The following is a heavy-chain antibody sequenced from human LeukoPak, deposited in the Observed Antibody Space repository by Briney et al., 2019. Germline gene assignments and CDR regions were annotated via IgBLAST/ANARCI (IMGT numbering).Heavy chain of an antibody. CDR2: IIPIFGTA. CDR3: ARGRSVLRYFDWLLGY. V-gene: IGHV1-69*05. CDR1: GGTFSSYA. D-gene: IGHD3-9*01. J-gene: IGHJ4*02. Sequence: ASVKVSCKASGGTFSSYAISWVRQAPGQGLEWMGGIIPIFGTANYAQKFQGRVTITTDESTSTAYMELSSLRSEDAAVYYCARGRSVLRYFDWLLGYWGQGTLVTVSS.